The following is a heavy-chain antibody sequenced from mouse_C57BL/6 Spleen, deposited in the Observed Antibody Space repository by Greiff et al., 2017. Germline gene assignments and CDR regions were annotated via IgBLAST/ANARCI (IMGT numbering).Heavy chain of an antibody. J-gene: IGHJ1*03. CDR3: ARKEGYGNYWYFDV. Sequence: VQLQQSGPELAKPGASVKISCKASGYSFTDYNMNWVKQSNGKSLEWIGVINPNYGTTSYNQKFKGKATLTVDQSSSTAYMQLNSLTSEDSAVYYCARKEGYGNYWYFDVWGTGTTVTVSS. CDR2: INPNYGTT. D-gene: IGHD2-1*01. V-gene: IGHV1-39*01. CDR1: GYSFTDYN.